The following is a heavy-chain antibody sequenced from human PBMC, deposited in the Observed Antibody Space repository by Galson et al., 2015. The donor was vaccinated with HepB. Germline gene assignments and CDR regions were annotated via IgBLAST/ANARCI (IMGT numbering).Heavy chain of an antibody. J-gene: IGHJ4*02. V-gene: IGHV3-23*01. CDR3: ARVSDCGGACPSDY. D-gene: IGHD2-21*02. CDR2: IRARGDRA. CDR1: GFTFNNYA. Sequence: PLRLSCAAAGFTFNNYAMNSVRQAPGGGLEWVSSIRARGDRAYYAHSAKGRFTIFRDSPKNTLFLQMDNLTADDTALYHCARVSDCGGACPSDYWGQGTLVTVSS.